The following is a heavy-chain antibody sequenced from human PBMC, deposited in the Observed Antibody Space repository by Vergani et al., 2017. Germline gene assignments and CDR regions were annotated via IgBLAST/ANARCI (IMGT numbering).Heavy chain of an antibody. D-gene: IGHD3-10*01. V-gene: IGHV5-51*01. CDR3: ASGGHGSENGGALQL. J-gene: IGHJ3*01. CDR1: GHIFSNFW. CDR2: IHPGDSED. Sequence: EKQLVQSGSETKKPGESLKISCPAFGHIFSNFWIGWVRQRPGRGLEWMGIIHPGDSEDKSNPTFRGQVIFSVDTSVNTAYLQWRSLQASDTATYFCASGGHGSENGGALQLWGQGTNITVSA.